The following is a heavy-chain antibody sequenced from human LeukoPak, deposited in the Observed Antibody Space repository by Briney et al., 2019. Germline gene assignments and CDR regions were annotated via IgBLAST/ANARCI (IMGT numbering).Heavy chain of an antibody. CDR1: GGTFSSYA. D-gene: IGHD2-2*01. V-gene: IGHV1-69*13. J-gene: IGHJ6*02. CDR3: ARGLYCSSSNSCYDYGMDV. CDR2: IIPIFGTA. Sequence: ASVKVSCKASGGTFSSYAISWVRQAPGQGLEWMGGIIPIFGTAKYAQKLQGRVAVTADESTRTAYMELSSLRYEDTAVYYCARGLYCSSSNSCYDYGMDVWGQGTTATVSS.